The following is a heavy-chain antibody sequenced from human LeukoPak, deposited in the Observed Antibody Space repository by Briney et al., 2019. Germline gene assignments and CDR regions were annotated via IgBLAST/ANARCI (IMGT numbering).Heavy chain of an antibody. CDR1: GFTFSDYS. J-gene: IGHJ4*02. CDR3: AKDRGSYYGSGSYYTFDY. CDR2: ISLSSSFI. Sequence: GGSLRLSCEVSGFTFSDYSMSRVRQAPGKGLEWVSYISLSSSFIYYADSVKGRFTISRDNSKNTLYLQMNSLRAEDTAVYYCAKDRGSYYGSGSYYTFDYWGQGTLVTVSS. V-gene: IGHV3-48*01. D-gene: IGHD3-10*01.